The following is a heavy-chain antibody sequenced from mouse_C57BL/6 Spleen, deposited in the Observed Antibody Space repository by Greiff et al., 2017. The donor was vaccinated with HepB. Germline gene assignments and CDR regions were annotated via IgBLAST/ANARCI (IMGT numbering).Heavy chain of an antibody. CDR3: ARGITTDWYFDV. V-gene: IGHV1-82*01. Sequence: VMLVESGPELVKPGASVKISCKASGYAFSSSWMNWVKQRPGKGLEWIGRIYPGDGGTNYNGKFKGKARLTADKSSSPAYMQHSSLTSEDSAVYVCARGITTDWYFDVWGTGTTVTVSS. CDR2: IYPGDGGT. D-gene: IGHD1-2*01. CDR1: GYAFSSSW. J-gene: IGHJ1*03.